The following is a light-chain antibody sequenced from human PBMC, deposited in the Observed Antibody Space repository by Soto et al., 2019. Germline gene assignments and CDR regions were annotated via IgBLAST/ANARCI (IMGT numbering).Light chain of an antibody. CDR2: GAS. Sequence: EIVMTQSPATLSVSPGERATLSCRASQSVGSNLAWYQQKPGQVPRLLIYGASTRATGIPARFSGSGSGTEFTLTISSLQSEDFAVYYCQQYYNWPPYTFGQGTKLQIE. CDR1: QSVGSN. CDR3: QQYYNWPPYT. V-gene: IGKV3-15*01. J-gene: IGKJ2*01.